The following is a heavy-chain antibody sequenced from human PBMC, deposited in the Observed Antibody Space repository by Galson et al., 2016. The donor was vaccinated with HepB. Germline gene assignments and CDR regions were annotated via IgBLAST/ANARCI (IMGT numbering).Heavy chain of an antibody. Sequence: SETLSLTCTVSGGSIXXXSWXXXRXXXGKXXXWIXXXYXXXSTXXNPSLKSRVTISVDTSKNQFSLKLTSVTAADTAVYYCARVGDFYYYYGMDVWGQGTTXTGSS. D-gene: IGHD3-10*01. V-gene: IGHV4-59*01. J-gene: IGHJ6*02. CDR1: GGSIXXXS. CDR3: ARVGDFYYYYGMDV. CDR2: XYXXXST.